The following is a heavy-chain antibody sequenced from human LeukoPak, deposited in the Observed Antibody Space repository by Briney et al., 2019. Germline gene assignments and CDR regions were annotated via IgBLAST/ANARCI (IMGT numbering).Heavy chain of an antibody. D-gene: IGHD4-11*01. CDR3: ATGYSNSERPFDY. CDR1: GYTFTGYY. V-gene: IGHV1-2*02. CDR2: INPNSGGT. J-gene: IGHJ4*02. Sequence: ASVKVSCKASGYTFTGYYMHWVRQAPGQGLEWMGWINPNSGGTNYAQKFQGRVTMTRDTSISTAYMELSRLRSDDTAVYYCATGYSNSERPFDYWGQGTLVTVSS.